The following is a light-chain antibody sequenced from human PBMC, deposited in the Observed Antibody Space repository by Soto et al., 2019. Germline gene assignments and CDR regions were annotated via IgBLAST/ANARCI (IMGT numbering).Light chain of an antibody. CDR1: QGISSY. CDR3: QYLNSLPLR. Sequence: DVQLTQSPASLSASVGDRVTITCRASQGISSYLAWYQQKPGKPPKLLIYVASTLQSGDPSRFSGSGSGTDFTLTISSLQPEDVAAYYCQYLNSLPLRFGGGTKVEIK. CDR2: VAS. V-gene: IGKV1-9*01. J-gene: IGKJ4*02.